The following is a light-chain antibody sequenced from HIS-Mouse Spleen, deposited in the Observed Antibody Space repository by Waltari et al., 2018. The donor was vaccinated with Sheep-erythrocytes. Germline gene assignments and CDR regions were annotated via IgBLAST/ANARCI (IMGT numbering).Light chain of an antibody. J-gene: IGLJ2*01. CDR2: DVS. CDR1: SSDVGGYNY. CDR3: CSYAGSYTVV. Sequence: QSALTQPRSVSGSPGQSVTISCTGTSSDVGGYNYFSWYQPHPGKAPKRMIYDVSKRPSGVPDRFSGSKSGNTASLTISGLQAEDEADYYCCSYAGSYTVVFGGGTKLTVL. V-gene: IGLV2-11*01.